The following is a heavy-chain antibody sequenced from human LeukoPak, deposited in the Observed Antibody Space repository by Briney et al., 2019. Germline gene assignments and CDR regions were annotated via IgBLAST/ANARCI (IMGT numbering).Heavy chain of an antibody. CDR1: GGSVSSGSYY. D-gene: IGHD6-13*01. Sequence: SSETLSLTCTVSGGSVSSGSYYWSWIRQPPAKGLEWIGSIYYSGRTYYNPSLKSLVTISVDTSKNQFSLKLSSVTAADTAVYYCARLEYSSWYFDYWGQGTLVTVSS. V-gene: IGHV4-39*01. CDR2: IYYSGRT. CDR3: ARLEYSSWYFDY. J-gene: IGHJ4*02.